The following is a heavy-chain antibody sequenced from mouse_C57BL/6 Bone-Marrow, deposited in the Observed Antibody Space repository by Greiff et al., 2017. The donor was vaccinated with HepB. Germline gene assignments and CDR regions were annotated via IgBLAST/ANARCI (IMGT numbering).Heavy chain of an antibody. CDR2: IDPSDSYT. D-gene: IGHD1-1*01. V-gene: IGHV1-59*01. CDR1: GYTFTSYW. J-gene: IGHJ4*01. Sequence: QVQLQQPGAELVRPGTSVKLSCKASGYTFTSYWMHWVKQRPGQGLEWIGVIDPSDSYTNYNQKFKGKATLTVDTSSSTAYMQLSSLTSEDSAVYYCARNGSSYRDYAMDYWGQGTSVTVSS. CDR3: ARNGSSYRDYAMDY.